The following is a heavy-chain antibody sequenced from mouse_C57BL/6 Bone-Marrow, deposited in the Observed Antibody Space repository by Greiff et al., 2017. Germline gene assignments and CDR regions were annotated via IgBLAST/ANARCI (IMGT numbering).Heavy chain of an antibody. V-gene: IGHV1-55*01. CDR2: IYPGSGST. J-gene: IGHJ4*01. CDR1: GYTFTSYW. Sequence: VQLQQPGAELVKPGASVKMSCKASGYTFTSYWITWVKQRPGQGLEWIGDIYPGSGSTNYNEKFKSKATLTVDTSSSTAYMQLSSLTSEDSAVYYCAREGNGDLYYYAMDYWGQGTSVTVSS. D-gene: IGHD4-1*01. CDR3: AREGNGDLYYYAMDY.